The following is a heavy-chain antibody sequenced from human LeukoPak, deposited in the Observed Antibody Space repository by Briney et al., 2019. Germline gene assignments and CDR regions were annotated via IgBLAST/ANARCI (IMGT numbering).Heavy chain of an antibody. Sequence: SETLSLTCTVSGVSISSYYWSWIRQPPGKGLEWIGYIYYSGSTNYNPSLKSRVTISVDTSKNQFSLKLSSVTAADTAVYYCARSYRSLKYYDSSGYYHPWGQGTLVTVSS. CDR1: GVSISSYY. CDR3: ARSYRSLKYYDSSGYYHP. CDR2: IYYSGST. V-gene: IGHV4-59*01. D-gene: IGHD3-22*01. J-gene: IGHJ5*02.